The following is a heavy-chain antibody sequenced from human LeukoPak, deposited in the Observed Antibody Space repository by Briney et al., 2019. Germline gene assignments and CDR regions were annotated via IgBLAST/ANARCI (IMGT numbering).Heavy chain of an antibody. D-gene: IGHD3-9*01. CDR2: IKSKFDGGTT. CDR1: GFTFSNAW. V-gene: IGHV3-15*01. CDR3: TKEVYNILTGYSQDAFDF. J-gene: IGHJ3*01. Sequence: GGSLRLSCAASGFTFSNAWMSWVRQAPGKGLEWVGRIKSKFDGGTTDYAAPVKGRFTISREDSKNTLYLQMNSLKTEDTAMYYCTKEVYNILTGYSQDAFDFWGQGTMVTVSS.